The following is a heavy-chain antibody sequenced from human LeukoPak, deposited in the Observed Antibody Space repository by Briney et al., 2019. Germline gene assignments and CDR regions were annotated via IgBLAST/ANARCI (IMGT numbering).Heavy chain of an antibody. Sequence: GGSLRLSCAASGFTFSSYWMSWVRQAPGKGLEWVANIKQDGSEKYYVDSVKGRFTISRDNAKNSLYLQMNSLRAEDTAVYYCTRENSQLLWFGEPTSYLDYWGQGTLVTVSS. V-gene: IGHV3-7*01. CDR2: IKQDGSEK. J-gene: IGHJ4*02. CDR1: GFTFSSYW. D-gene: IGHD3-10*01. CDR3: TRENSQLLWFGEPTSYLDY.